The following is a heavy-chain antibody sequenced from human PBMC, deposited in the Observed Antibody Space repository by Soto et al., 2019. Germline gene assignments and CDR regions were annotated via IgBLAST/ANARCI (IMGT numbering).Heavy chain of an antibody. V-gene: IGHV3-33*01. J-gene: IGHJ6*02. Sequence: PGGSLRLSCTASGFTFSSYGMHWVRQAPGKGLEWVAVIWYDGSNKYYADSVKGRFTISRDNSKNTLYLQMNSLRAEDTAVYYCARDSTYYYGSGSYYNPLYYYYGMDVWGQGTTVTVSS. CDR1: GFTFSSYG. D-gene: IGHD3-10*01. CDR2: IWYDGSNK. CDR3: ARDSTYYYGSGSYYNPLYYYYGMDV.